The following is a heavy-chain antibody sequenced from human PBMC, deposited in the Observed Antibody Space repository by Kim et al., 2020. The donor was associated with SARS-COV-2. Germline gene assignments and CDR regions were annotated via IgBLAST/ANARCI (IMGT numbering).Heavy chain of an antibody. J-gene: IGHJ4*02. D-gene: IGHD3-10*01. Sequence: GRFTISRDNAKNSLYLQMNSLRAEDTALYYCAKARGSGIFVGTEEYYFDYWGQGTLVTVSS. V-gene: IGHV3-9*01. CDR3: AKARGSGIFVGTEEYYFDY.